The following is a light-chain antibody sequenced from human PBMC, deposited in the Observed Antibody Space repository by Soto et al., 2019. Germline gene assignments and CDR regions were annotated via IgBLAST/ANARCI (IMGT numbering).Light chain of an antibody. CDR1: QTNSSW. CDR2: RAS. Sequence: DIQITQSPCTLSVSVGDRVTIPCLASQTNSSWLAWYQQKPGKAPKLLIYRASTLKSGIPARFSGSGSGTEFTLTISSLEPDDFATYYCQHYSSYSETFGQGTKVDIK. CDR3: QHYSSYSET. V-gene: IGKV1-5*03. J-gene: IGKJ1*01.